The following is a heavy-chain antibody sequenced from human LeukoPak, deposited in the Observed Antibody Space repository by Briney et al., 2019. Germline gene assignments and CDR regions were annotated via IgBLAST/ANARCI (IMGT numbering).Heavy chain of an antibody. D-gene: IGHD6-13*01. V-gene: IGHV4-31*03. CDR3: ARSEESSSWYPVGFDP. CDR2: IYYSGST. J-gene: IGHJ5*02. Sequence: SETLPLTCTVSGGSISSGGYYWSCIRQHPGKGLEWIGYIYYSGSTYYNPSLKSRVTISIDTSKNQFSLKLSSVTAADTAVYYCARSEESSSWYPVGFDPWGHRTLVTISS. CDR1: GGSISSGGYY.